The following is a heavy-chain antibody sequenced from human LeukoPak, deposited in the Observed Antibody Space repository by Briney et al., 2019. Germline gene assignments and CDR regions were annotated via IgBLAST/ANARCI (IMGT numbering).Heavy chain of an antibody. CDR2: TYYSGST. V-gene: IGHV4-59*01. CDR1: GGSISSYY. Sequence: SETLSLTCTVSGGSISSYYWSWIRQPPGKGLEWIGYTYYSGSTNYNPSHKSRVTISVDTSKNQFSLKLSSVTAADTAVYYCATASGYSSGWYVYWGQGTLVTVSS. D-gene: IGHD6-19*01. CDR3: ATASGYSSGWYVY. J-gene: IGHJ4*02.